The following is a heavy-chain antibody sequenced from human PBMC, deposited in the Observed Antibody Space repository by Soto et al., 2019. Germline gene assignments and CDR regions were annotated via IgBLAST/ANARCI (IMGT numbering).Heavy chain of an antibody. V-gene: IGHV1-69*12. J-gene: IGHJ4*02. CDR2: IIPIFGTA. CDR3: ASQYDSSGYFDY. CDR1: GGTFSSYA. D-gene: IGHD3-22*01. Sequence: QVQLVQSGAEVKKPGSSVKVSCKASGGTFSSYAISWVRQAPGQGLEWMGGIIPIFGTANYAQKFQGRVTITADESTSTVYMELSSLSSEDTAVYYCASQYDSSGYFDYWGQGTLVTVSS.